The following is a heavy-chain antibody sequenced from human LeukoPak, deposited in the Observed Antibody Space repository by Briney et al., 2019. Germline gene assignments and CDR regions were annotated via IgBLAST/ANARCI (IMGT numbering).Heavy chain of an antibody. D-gene: IGHD6-13*01. CDR2: ISYNGNT. V-gene: IGHV4-61*08. Sequence: PSETLSLTCTVSGGNISSGGYYWSWIRQHPGKGLEWIGYISYNGNTYYNPSLKRRVTISVDTSKNQFSLRLSSVTAADTAIYYCGRGSSSWYQGHYFDNWGQGTLVTVSS. CDR1: GGNISSGGYY. J-gene: IGHJ4*02. CDR3: GRGSSSWYQGHYFDN.